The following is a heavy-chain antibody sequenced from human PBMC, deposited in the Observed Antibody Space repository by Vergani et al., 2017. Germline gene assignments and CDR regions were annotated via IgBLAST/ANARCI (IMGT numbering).Heavy chain of an antibody. CDR3: ARVLXSNSPDPDFYMDV. CDR1: GFTLSDHF. J-gene: IGHJ6*03. Sequence: QVQLVESGGGLVKPGGSLRLSCAASGFTLSDHFMHWFRQAPGKGLQWVSYLSASGSTSTYANSVRGRFTISRDNGKNSLFLQMNSLTADDTAVYFCARVLXSNSPDPDFYMDVWGKGTTVSVSS. D-gene: IGHD6-6*01. CDR2: LSASGSTS. V-gene: IGHV3-11*01.